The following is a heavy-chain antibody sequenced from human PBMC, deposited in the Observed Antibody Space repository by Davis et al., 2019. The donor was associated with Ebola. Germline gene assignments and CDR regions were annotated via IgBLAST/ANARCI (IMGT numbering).Heavy chain of an antibody. CDR1: GFTLNGYD. V-gene: IGHV3-48*02. J-gene: IGHJ5*02. D-gene: IGHD3-10*01. CDR3: ARGVRGVIWFDP. CDR2: ISSHSRTT. Sequence: GGSLRLSCAASGFTLNGYDMNWVRQAPGKGLEWVSYISSHSRTTYYADSVKGRFTISRDNAKNSLYLQMSSLKDEDTAVYYCARGVRGVIWFDPWGQGTLVTVSS.